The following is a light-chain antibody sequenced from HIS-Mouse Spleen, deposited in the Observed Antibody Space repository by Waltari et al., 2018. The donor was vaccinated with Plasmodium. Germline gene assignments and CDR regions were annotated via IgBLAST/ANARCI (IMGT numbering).Light chain of an antibody. CDR2: KDS. CDR3: QSADSSGTPNWV. CDR1: ELPKQC. J-gene: IGLJ3*02. V-gene: IGLV3-25*03. Sequence: SYELTQPPSVSVSQGQTARITCSGDELPKQCAYWYQQKPGQAPVLVIYKDSERPSGIPERFSGSSSGTTVTLTISGVQAEDEADYYCQSADSSGTPNWVFGGGTKLTVL.